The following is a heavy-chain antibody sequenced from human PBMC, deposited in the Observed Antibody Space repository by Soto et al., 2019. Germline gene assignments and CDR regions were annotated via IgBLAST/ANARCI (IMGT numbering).Heavy chain of an antibody. D-gene: IGHD3-9*01. Sequence: PSETLSLTCTVSGGSISSSSYYWGWIRQPPGKGLEWIGSIYYSGSTYYNPSLKSRVTISVDTSKNQFSLKLSSVTAADTAVYYCARDRLRYFDWLLSRYYGMDVWGQGTTVPVCS. CDR1: GGSISSSSYY. J-gene: IGHJ6*02. CDR3: ARDRLRYFDWLLSRYYGMDV. CDR2: IYYSGST. V-gene: IGHV4-39*02.